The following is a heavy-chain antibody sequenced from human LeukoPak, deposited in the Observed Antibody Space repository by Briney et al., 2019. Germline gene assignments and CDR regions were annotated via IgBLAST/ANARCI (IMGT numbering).Heavy chain of an antibody. CDR2: ISSSRRTI. D-gene: IGHD3-10*01. J-gene: IGHJ6*02. CDR3: VRVLLWFGEHDYYGMDV. Sequence: TGGSLRLSCAASGFSFSDYAMSWVRQAPGKGLEWISYISSSRRTIYYADSVKGRFTISRDNAKKSLYLEMNSLRVEDTAVYYCVRVLLWFGEHDYYGMDVWGQGTTVTVSS. CDR1: GFSFSDYA. V-gene: IGHV3-48*01.